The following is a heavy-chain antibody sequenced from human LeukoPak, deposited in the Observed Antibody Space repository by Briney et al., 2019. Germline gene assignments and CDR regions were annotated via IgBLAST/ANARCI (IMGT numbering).Heavy chain of an antibody. J-gene: IGHJ6*04. D-gene: IGHD3-10*01. CDR1: GFTFSSYG. CDR2: IWYDGSNK. Sequence: GGSLRLSCAASGFTFSSYGMHWVRQAPGKGLEWVAVIWYDGSNKYYADSVKGRFTISRDNSKNTLYLQMNSLRDEDTAVYYCARVETEVLWFGELSYPYGMDVWGKGTTVTVSS. CDR3: ARVETEVLWFGELSYPYGMDV. V-gene: IGHV3-33*01.